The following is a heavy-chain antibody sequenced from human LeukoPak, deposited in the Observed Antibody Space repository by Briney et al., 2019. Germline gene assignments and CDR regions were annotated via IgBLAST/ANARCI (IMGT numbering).Heavy chain of an antibody. CDR1: GGSISSGSYY. CDR2: IYTSGST. Sequence: PSETLSLTCTVSGGSISSGSYYWSWIRQPAGKGLEWIGRIYTSGSTNYNPSLKSRVTISVDTSKNQFSLKLSSVTAADTAVYYCARVINTGWRQNDRWGQGTLVTVSS. J-gene: IGHJ5*02. D-gene: IGHD6-19*01. CDR3: ARVINTGWRQNDR. V-gene: IGHV4-61*02.